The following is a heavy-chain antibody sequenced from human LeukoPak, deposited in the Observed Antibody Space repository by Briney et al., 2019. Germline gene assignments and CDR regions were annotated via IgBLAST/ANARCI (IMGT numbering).Heavy chain of an antibody. Sequence: SETLSLTCTVSGYFISSGYYWGWVRQPPGKGLEWIGSIYHSGSTYYNPSLKSRVTISIDTSKNQFSLKLSSVTAADTAVYYCARDPTYCSGGSCYEDAFDIWGQGTLVTVSS. CDR3: ARDPTYCSGGSCYEDAFDI. J-gene: IGHJ4*02. CDR2: IYHSGST. V-gene: IGHV4-38-2*02. D-gene: IGHD2-15*01. CDR1: GYFISSGYY.